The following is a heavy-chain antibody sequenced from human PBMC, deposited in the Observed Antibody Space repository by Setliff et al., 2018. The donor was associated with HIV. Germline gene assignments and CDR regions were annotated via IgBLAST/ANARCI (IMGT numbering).Heavy chain of an antibody. V-gene: IGHV3-48*03. J-gene: IGHJ4*02. D-gene: IGHD3-22*01. CDR1: GLTFSSYE. CDR3: ARDAYYYDSSGYSYFDY. CDR2: ISSSGSTI. Sequence: PGGSLRLSCAASGLTFSSYEMNWVRQAPGKGLEWVAYISSSGSTIYYADSVKGRFTISRDNAKNSLYLQMNSLRAEDTAVYYCARDAYYYDSSGYSYFDYWGQGTLVTVSS.